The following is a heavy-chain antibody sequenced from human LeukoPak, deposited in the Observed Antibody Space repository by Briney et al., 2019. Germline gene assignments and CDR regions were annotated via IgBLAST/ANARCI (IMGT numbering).Heavy chain of an antibody. CDR2: INHSGST. D-gene: IGHD5-24*01. J-gene: IGHJ4*02. Sequence: SQTLSLTCAVYGGSFSGYYWSWIRQPPGKGLEWIGEINHSGSTNYNPSLKSRVTISVDTSKNQFSLKLSSVTAADTAVYYCARGRGRWLQSGHFDYWGQGTLVPVSS. CDR1: GGSFSGYY. CDR3: ARGRGRWLQSGHFDY. V-gene: IGHV4-34*01.